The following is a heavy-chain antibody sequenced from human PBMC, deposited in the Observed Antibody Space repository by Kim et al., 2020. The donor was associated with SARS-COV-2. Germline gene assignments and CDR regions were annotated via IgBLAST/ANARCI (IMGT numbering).Heavy chain of an antibody. Sequence: ASVKVSCKASGYTFTGYYMHWVRQAPGQGLEWMGWINPNSGGTNYAQKFQGRVTMTRDTSISTAYMELSRLRSDDTAVYYCARAGLWFGESFDYWGQGTLVTVSS. J-gene: IGHJ4*02. D-gene: IGHD3-10*01. CDR2: INPNSGGT. CDR3: ARAGLWFGESFDY. V-gene: IGHV1-2*02. CDR1: GYTFTGYY.